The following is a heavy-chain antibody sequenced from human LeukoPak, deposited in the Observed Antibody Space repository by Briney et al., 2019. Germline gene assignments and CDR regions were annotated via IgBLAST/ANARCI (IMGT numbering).Heavy chain of an antibody. CDR1: GGSISTSTYY. D-gene: IGHD3-10*01. CDR3: ARHKMIRGIGYYYYMDV. CDR2: IYYNGTT. V-gene: IGHV4-39*01. Sequence: PSETLSLTCTLSGGSISTSTYYWGWIRQPPGKGLQWIGSIYYNGTTYYNPSLKSRVIISVDTSKNQFSLTLNSVTAADTAVCYCARHKMIRGIGYYYYMDVWGKGTTVTISS. J-gene: IGHJ6*03.